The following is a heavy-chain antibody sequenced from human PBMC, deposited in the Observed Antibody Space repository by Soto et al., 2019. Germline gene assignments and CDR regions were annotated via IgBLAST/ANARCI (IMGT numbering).Heavy chain of an antibody. J-gene: IGHJ4*02. CDR3: ARPGSSGWYPTYYYFDY. CDR2: IYPGDSDT. Sequence: GESLKISCKGSGYSFTSYWIGWVRQMPGKGLEWMGIIYPGDSDTRYSPSFQGQVTISADKSISTAYLQWSSLKASDTAMYYYARPGSSGWYPTYYYFDYWGQGTLVTVSS. D-gene: IGHD6-19*01. CDR1: GYSFTSYW. V-gene: IGHV5-51*01.